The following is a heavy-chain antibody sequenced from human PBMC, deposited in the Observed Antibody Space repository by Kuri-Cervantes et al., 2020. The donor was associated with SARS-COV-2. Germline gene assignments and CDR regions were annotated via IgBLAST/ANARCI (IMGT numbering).Heavy chain of an antibody. CDR1: GYSITSGYS. CDR2: IYHSGYT. CDR3: SRDPFTDSPVVT. V-gene: IGHV4-38-2*02. J-gene: IGHJ5*02. Sequence: ESLKISCGVSGYSITSGYSWAWIRQPPGKGLEWIGSIYHSGYTFYNPSLESRGTISVDTSKNQFSLKLTPVTVADTALYYCSRDPFTDSPVVTWSQGTLVTVSS. D-gene: IGHD2/OR15-2a*01.